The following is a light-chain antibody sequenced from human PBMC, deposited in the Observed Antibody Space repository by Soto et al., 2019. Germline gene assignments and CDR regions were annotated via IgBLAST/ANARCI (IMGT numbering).Light chain of an antibody. Sequence: LTQPASVSGSPGQSITISCTGTSSDVGSYNLVSWYQQHPGKAPKLMIYEGSQRPSGVSNRFSGSKSGNTASLTISGLQAEDEADYYCCSYAGSSTPLVFGTGTKVTVL. CDR3: CSYAGSSTPLV. CDR2: EGS. J-gene: IGLJ1*01. CDR1: SSDVGSYNL. V-gene: IGLV2-23*01.